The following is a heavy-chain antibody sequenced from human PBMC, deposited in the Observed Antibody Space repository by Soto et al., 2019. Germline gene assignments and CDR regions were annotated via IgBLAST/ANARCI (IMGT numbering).Heavy chain of an antibody. CDR1: GFTFSNAW. D-gene: IGHD3-16*01. CDR3: TTDLGVDYYYYGMDV. Sequence: EVQLVESGGGLVKPGGSLRLSCAASGFTFSNAWMNWVRQAPGKGLEWVGRIKSKTDGGTTDYAAPVKGRFTISRDDSKNTLYLQMNSLKTEDTAVYYCTTDLGVDYYYYGMDVWGQGTTVTVSS. J-gene: IGHJ6*02. CDR2: IKSKTDGGTT. V-gene: IGHV3-15*07.